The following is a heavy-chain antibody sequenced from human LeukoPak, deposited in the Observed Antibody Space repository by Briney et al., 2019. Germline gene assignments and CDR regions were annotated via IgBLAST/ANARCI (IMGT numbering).Heavy chain of an antibody. D-gene: IGHD1-26*01. Sequence: SETLSLTCTVSGGSISSGSYYWSWIRQPAGKGLEWIGRIYTSGSTNYNPSLKSRVTISVDTSKNQFSLKLSSVTAADTAVYYCARSGGAWLDPWGQGTLVTVSS. V-gene: IGHV4-61*02. CDR2: IYTSGST. J-gene: IGHJ5*02. CDR1: GGSISSGSYY. CDR3: ARSGGAWLDP.